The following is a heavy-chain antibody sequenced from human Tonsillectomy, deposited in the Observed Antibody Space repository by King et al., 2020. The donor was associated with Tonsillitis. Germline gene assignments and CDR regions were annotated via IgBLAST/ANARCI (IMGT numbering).Heavy chain of an antibody. CDR1: GGSFSGYY. CDR3: ASLAYTTAVAAHT. J-gene: IGHJ5*02. CDR2: INHSGST. V-gene: IGHV4-34*01. D-gene: IGHD6-19*01. Sequence: VQLQQWGAGLLKPSETLSLTCAVYGGSFSGYYWSWIRQPPGKGLEWIGEINHSGSTNYNPSLKSRVTISVDTSKNQFSLKLSSVTAADTAVFYCASLAYTTAVAAHTWGQGTLVTVSS.